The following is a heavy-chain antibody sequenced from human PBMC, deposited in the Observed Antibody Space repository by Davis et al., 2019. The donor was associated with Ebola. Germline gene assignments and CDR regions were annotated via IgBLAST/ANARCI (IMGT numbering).Heavy chain of an antibody. V-gene: IGHV1-69*13. CDR1: GGTFSSYA. J-gene: IGHJ6*04. D-gene: IGHD1-14*01. CDR3: ETARSEYNHYYAMDV. Sequence: AASVKVSCQASGGTFSSYAISWVRQAPGQALEWMGGIIPIFGTANYAQKFQGRVTITADESTSTAYMELSSLRSEDTAVYYCETARSEYNHYYAMDVWGKGTTVTVSS. CDR2: IIPIFGTA.